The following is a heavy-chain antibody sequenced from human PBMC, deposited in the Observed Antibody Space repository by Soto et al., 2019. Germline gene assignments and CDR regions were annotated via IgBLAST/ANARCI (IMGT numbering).Heavy chain of an antibody. V-gene: IGHV3-21*01. D-gene: IGHD5-18*01. CDR1: GLTFSIFA. CDR2: ISGSGGST. J-gene: IGHJ4*02. CDR3: ARVDVDTAMAPDY. Sequence: GGSLRLSCAASGLTFSIFAMSWVRQSPGKGLEWVSTISGSGGSTYYADSVKGRFTISRDNAKNSLYLQMNSLRVEDTAVYYCARVDVDTAMAPDYWGQGTLVTVS.